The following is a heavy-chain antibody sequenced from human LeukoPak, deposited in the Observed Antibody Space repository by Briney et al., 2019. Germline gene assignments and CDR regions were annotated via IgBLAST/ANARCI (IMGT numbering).Heavy chain of an antibody. D-gene: IGHD5-18*01. J-gene: IGHJ4*02. CDR2: ISSRSSSI. V-gene: IGHV3-21*01. Sequence: PGGSLRLSCAASGFTFNSYSMNWVRQAPGKGLEWVSSISSRSSSIYYADSVKGRFTISRDNAKNSLYLQMNSLRAEDTAVYYCARASGDIVETATMGSYWGQGTLVTVSS. CDR1: GFTFNSYS. CDR3: ARASGDIVETATMGSY.